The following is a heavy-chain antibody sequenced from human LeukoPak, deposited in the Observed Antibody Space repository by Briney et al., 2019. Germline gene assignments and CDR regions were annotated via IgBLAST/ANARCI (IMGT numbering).Heavy chain of an antibody. D-gene: IGHD3-10*01. CDR1: GGSISSYY. V-gene: IGHV4-59*01. J-gene: IGHJ5*02. CDR2: IYSSGST. CDR3: ASSTLVRGSSFWFDP. Sequence: SETLSLTCTVSGGSISSYYWSWIRQPPGKGLEWIGYIYSSGSTNSNSSLKSRVTISVATSKNQSSLKLSSVTAADTAVSYCASSTLVRGSSFWFDPWGQGTLITVSS.